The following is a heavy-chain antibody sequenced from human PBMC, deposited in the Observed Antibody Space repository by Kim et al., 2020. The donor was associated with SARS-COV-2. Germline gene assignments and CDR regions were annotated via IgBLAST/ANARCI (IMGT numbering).Heavy chain of an antibody. J-gene: IGHJ4*02. CDR3: GISGI. Sequence: GGSLSLSCVESGLTSSNYRLTWVRQAPGKGLEWVANINRTGSAKYYGDSVKGRFTISRDNAKSSVSLQMNSLRSEDTAVYYCGISGIWGQGTPVTVSS. CDR2: INRTGSAK. CDR1: GLTSSNYR. V-gene: IGHV3-7*01.